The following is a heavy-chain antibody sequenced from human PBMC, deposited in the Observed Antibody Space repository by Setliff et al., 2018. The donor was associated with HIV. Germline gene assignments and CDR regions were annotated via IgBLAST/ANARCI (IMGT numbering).Heavy chain of an antibody. J-gene: IGHJ4*02. CDR3: AKRATATAPFDY. Sequence: PGGSLRLSCTPSGFTFSSYWLHWVRQAPGKGLEWLSRINTDGSVTNSADSVKGRFTISRDNAKNSLYLQMNSLRAEDTAVYYCAKRATATAPFDYWGQGTLVTVSS. CDR1: GFTFSSYW. CDR2: INTDGSVT. V-gene: IGHV3-74*01. D-gene: IGHD2-15*01.